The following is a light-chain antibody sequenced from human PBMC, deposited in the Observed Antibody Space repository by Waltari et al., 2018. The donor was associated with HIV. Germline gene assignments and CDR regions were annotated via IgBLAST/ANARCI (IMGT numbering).Light chain of an antibody. Sequence: QSALTQPASVSGSPGQSITLSCTGTSSDVGGYNYVSWYQQHPGKAPKLMIYEVSNRTSGVSNRVSGSKSGNTASLTISGLQAEDEADYYCSSYTSSSTLVFGTGTKVTVL. CDR1: SSDVGGYNY. CDR3: SSYTSSSTLV. V-gene: IGLV2-14*01. J-gene: IGLJ1*01. CDR2: EVS.